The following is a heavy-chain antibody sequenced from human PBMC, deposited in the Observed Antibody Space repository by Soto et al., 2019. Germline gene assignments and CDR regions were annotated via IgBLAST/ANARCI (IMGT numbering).Heavy chain of an antibody. CDR2: INPSGGST. CDR3: ARPAVEMATITHFDY. V-gene: IGHV1-46*01. D-gene: IGHD5-12*01. Sequence: ASVKVSCKASGYTFTSYYMHWVRQAPGQGLEWMGIINPSGGSTSYAQKFQGRVTMTRDTSTSTVYMELSSLRSEDTAVYYCARPAVEMATITHFDYWGQGTLVTVSS. J-gene: IGHJ4*02. CDR1: GYTFTSYY.